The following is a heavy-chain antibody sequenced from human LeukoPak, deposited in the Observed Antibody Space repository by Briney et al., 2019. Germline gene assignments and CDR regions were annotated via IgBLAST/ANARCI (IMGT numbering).Heavy chain of an antibody. D-gene: IGHD4-11*01. CDR2: IYYSGST. CDR1: GGSISSSSYY. CDR3: ARSATATKPTDY. Sequence: SETLSLTCTVSGGSISSSSYYWGWIRQPPGKGLEWIGSIYYSGSTYYNPSLKSRVTISVDTSKNQFSLKLSSVTAADTAAYYCARSATATKPTDYWGQGTLVTVSS. J-gene: IGHJ4*02. V-gene: IGHV4-39*07.